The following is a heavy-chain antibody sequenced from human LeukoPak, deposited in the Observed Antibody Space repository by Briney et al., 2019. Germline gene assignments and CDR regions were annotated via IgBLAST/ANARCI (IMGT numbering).Heavy chain of an antibody. Sequence: ASVKVSCKASGYTFTSYYMHWVRQAPGQGLEWMGIINPSGGSTSYAQKFQGRVTMTRDMSTSTVYMELSSLRSEDTAVYYCARDGGEVYSSSWFYYYYYMDVWGKGTTVTVSS. CDR3: ARDGGEVYSSSWFYYYYYMDV. J-gene: IGHJ6*03. D-gene: IGHD6-13*01. V-gene: IGHV1-46*01. CDR2: INPSGGST. CDR1: GYTFTSYY.